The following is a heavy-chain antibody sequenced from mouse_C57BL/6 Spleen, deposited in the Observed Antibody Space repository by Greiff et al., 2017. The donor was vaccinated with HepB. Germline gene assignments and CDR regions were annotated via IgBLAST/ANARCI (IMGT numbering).Heavy chain of an antibody. CDR1: GFTFSSYA. CDR2: ISDGGSYT. CDR3: ARDRTGTEGNYFDY. J-gene: IGHJ2*01. V-gene: IGHV5-4*01. D-gene: IGHD4-1*01. Sequence: EVQLVESGGGLVKPGGSLKLSCAASGFTFSSYAMSWVRQTPEKRLEWVATISDGGSYTYYPDNVKGRFTISRDNAKNNLYLQMSHLKSEDTAMYYCARDRTGTEGNYFDYWGQGTTLTVSS.